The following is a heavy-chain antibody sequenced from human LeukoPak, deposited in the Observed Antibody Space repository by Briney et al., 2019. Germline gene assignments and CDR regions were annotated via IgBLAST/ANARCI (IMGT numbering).Heavy chain of an antibody. CDR1: GGSISSGGYY. V-gene: IGHV4-31*03. D-gene: IGHD2-8*01. Sequence: KPSETLSLTCTVSGGSISSGGYYWSWIRQHPGKGLEWIGYIYNSGSTYYNPSLKSRVTISVDTSKNQFSLRLSSVTAADTAVYYCAGDLDGTNHFDYWGQGTLVTVSS. J-gene: IGHJ4*02. CDR2: IYNSGST. CDR3: AGDLDGTNHFDY.